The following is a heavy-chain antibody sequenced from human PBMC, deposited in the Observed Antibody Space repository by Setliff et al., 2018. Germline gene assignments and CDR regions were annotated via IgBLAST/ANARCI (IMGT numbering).Heavy chain of an antibody. V-gene: IGHV1-8*02. CDR3: ARTRGLDV. Sequence: ASVKVSCKASGGTFSSYAISWVRQATGQGPEWMGGMNPNNGNTGYAQRFQGRVTMTRNTSISTAYMELSSLRSENTAVYYCARTRGLDVWGQGTTVTVSS. CDR2: MNPNNGNT. CDR1: GGTFSSYA. J-gene: IGHJ6*02.